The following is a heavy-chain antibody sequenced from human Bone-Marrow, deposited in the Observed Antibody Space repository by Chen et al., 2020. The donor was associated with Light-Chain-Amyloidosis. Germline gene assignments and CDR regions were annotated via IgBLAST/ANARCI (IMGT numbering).Heavy chain of an antibody. CDR3: ARDSGSYLTYYYYGMDV. J-gene: IGHJ6*02. CDR2: IWYDGSNK. D-gene: IGHD1-26*01. V-gene: IGHV3-33*01. Sequence: VRQAPGKGLERVAVIWYDGSNKYYADSVKGRFTISRDNSKNTLYLQMNSLTAEDTAVYYCARDSGSYLTYYYYGMDVWGQGTTVTVSS.